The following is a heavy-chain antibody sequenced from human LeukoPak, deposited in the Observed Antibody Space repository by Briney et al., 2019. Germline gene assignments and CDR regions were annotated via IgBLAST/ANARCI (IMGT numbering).Heavy chain of an antibody. CDR2: ISSGTSYI. D-gene: IGHD5-18*01. Sequence: PGGSLRLSCAASGFTFNTYTMNWVRQAPGKGLEWVSSISSGTSYIYYADSVKGRFTISRDNAKNSLYLQMNSLRAEDTAFYYCARVPKIYYSYAFDYWGQGTLVTVSS. J-gene: IGHJ4*02. CDR1: GFTFNTYT. CDR3: ARVPKIYYSYAFDY. V-gene: IGHV3-21*04.